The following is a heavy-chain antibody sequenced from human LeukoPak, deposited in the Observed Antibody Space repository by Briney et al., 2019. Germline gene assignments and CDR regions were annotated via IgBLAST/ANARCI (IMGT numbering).Heavy chain of an antibody. CDR1: GGSISSSSYY. CDR3: ARAGFRDDY. CDR2: IYYSGST. J-gene: IGHJ4*02. V-gene: IGHV4-39*07. Sequence: SETLSLTCTVSGGSISSSSYYWGWIRQPPGKGLEWIGSIYYSGSTYYNPSLKSRVTISVDTSKNQFSLKLSSVTAADTAVYYCARAGFRDDYWGQGTLVTVSS. D-gene: IGHD3-10*01.